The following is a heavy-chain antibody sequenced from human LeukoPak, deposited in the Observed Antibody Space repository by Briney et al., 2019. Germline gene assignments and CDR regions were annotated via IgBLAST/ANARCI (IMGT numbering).Heavy chain of an antibody. Sequence: PSETLSLTCTVSGGSFSSGSYYWSWIRQPPGKGLEWIGYIYYSGSTNYNPSLKSRVTISVDTSKNQFSLKLSSVTAADTAVYYCARRGYSYAGPYYFDYWGQGTLVTVSS. CDR1: GGSFSSGSYY. V-gene: IGHV4-61*01. CDR2: IYYSGST. CDR3: ARRGYSYAGPYYFDY. D-gene: IGHD5-18*01. J-gene: IGHJ4*02.